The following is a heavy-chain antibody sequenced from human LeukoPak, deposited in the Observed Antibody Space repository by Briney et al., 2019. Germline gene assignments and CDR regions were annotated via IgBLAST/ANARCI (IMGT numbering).Heavy chain of an antibody. CDR1: GFTFSTYS. V-gene: IGHV3-21*01. Sequence: TGGSLRLSCSASGFTFSTYSTNWVRQAPGKGLEWVSSISSSSSYIFYADSVKGRFTISRDNAKNSLYLQMNSLRADDTAVYYCARGGLGNFDWGQGTLVTVSS. CDR3: ARGGLGNFD. J-gene: IGHJ4*02. D-gene: IGHD4-23*01. CDR2: ISSSSSYI.